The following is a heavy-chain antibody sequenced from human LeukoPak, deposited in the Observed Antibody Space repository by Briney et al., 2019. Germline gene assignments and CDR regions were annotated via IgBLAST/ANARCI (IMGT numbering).Heavy chain of an antibody. D-gene: IGHD6-19*01. CDR2: INHSGST. Sequence: SETLSLTCAVYVESFSDYYWTWIRQPPGKGLEWIGEINHSGSTNYNPSLKSRVTISVDTSKNQFSLKLSSVTAADTAVYFCAREIGLIAVAGAYYYYAMDVWGQGTTVTVSS. J-gene: IGHJ6*02. CDR1: VESFSDYY. CDR3: AREIGLIAVAGAYYYYAMDV. V-gene: IGHV4-34*01.